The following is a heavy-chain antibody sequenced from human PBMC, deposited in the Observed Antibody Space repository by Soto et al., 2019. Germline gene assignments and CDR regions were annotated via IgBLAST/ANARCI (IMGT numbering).Heavy chain of an antibody. J-gene: IGHJ4*02. V-gene: IGHV3-74*01. D-gene: IGHD5-12*01. Sequence: GGSLRLSCAASGFTFSNYLMHWVRQGPGKGLVWVSRIDSDGSDTIYADSVKGRFTISRDNAKNTLFLQMHSLRVEDMGVYYCARDGYIGFDYWGQGTPVTVYS. CDR3: ARDGYIGFDY. CDR1: GFTFSNYL. CDR2: IDSDGSDT.